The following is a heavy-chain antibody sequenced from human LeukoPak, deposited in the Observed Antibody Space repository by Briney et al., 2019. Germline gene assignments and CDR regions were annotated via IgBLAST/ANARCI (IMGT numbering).Heavy chain of an antibody. CDR1: GFTFSSYG. J-gene: IGHJ4*02. Sequence: PGRSLRLSCAASGFTFSSYGRHWVRQAPGKGLEWVAVISYDGSNKYYADSVKGRFTISRDNSKNTLYLQMNSLRAEDTAVYYCAKAGPVVVVAARLDYWGQGTLVTVSS. V-gene: IGHV3-30*18. CDR3: AKAGPVVVVAARLDY. D-gene: IGHD2-15*01. CDR2: ISYDGSNK.